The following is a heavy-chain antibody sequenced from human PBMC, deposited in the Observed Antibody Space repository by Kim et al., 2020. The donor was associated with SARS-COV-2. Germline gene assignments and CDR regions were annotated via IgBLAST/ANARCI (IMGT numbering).Heavy chain of an antibody. CDR2: IYYSGST. D-gene: IGHD6-13*01. J-gene: IGHJ5*01. CDR1: GGSVSSGSYY. CDR3: ARVRSSSWYAS. V-gene: IGHV4-61*01. Sequence: SETLSLTCTVSGGSVSSGSYYWSWIRQPPGKGLEWIGYIYYSGSTNYNPSLKSRVTISVDTSKNQFSLKLSSVTAADTAVHYCARVRSSSWYASWGQGT.